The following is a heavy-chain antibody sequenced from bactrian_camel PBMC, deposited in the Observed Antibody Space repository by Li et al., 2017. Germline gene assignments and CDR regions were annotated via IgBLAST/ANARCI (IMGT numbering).Heavy chain of an antibody. CDR1: PYSATTNC. D-gene: IGHD4*01. CDR2: IDYGAGGSP. V-gene: IGHV3S26*01. Sequence: HVQLVESGGGSVQAGGTLRLSCKVTPYSATTNCMAWFRQAPGKEREGVAAIDYGAGGSPTYADTVKGRFIISQDQSKKTVYLQMNSLKPEDTAMYYCAAGCRFDDAERRLSQEGYYYWGQGTQVTVS. CDR3: AAGCRFDDAERRLSQEGYYY. J-gene: IGHJ4*01.